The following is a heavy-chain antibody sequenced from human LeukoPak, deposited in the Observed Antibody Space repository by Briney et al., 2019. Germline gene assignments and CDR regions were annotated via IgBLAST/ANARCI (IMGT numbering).Heavy chain of an antibody. V-gene: IGHV3-53*01. CDR1: GFIVSSNN. CDR2: IYSGGST. CDR3: VRAYYYDSSVDY. J-gene: IGHJ4*02. Sequence: PGGSLRLSCAASGFIVSSNNMNWVRQAPGKGLEWVSVIYSGGSTYYADSVKGRFTISRDNSKNTLHLQMNSLRAEDTAVYYCVRAYYYDSSVDYWGQGTLVTVSS. D-gene: IGHD3-22*01.